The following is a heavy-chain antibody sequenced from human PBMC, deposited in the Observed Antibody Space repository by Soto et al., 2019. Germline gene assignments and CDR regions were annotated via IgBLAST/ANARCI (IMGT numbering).Heavy chain of an antibody. J-gene: IGHJ3*02. D-gene: IGHD1-20*01. CDR1: GFRFSTYW. CDR2: IKQDANEM. CDR3: AAYNTWRHAAFDI. Sequence: VQVVESGGGLVQPGGSLRLSCAASGFRFSTYWMSWVRQAPGKGLEWLANIKQDANEMYYVDSVKGRFTISGDSAKNSLFLRMDSLRVEDTAVYYCAAYNTWRHAAFDIWGQGTIVIVSS. V-gene: IGHV3-7*01.